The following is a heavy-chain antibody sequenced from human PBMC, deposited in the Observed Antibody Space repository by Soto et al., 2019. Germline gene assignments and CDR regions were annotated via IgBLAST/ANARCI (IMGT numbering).Heavy chain of an antibody. V-gene: IGHV3-64D*06. D-gene: IGHD6-6*01. CDR1: GFPFSNHA. CDR3: VTWGGIEARNLDH. CDR2: INYNGGTT. J-gene: IGHJ4*02. Sequence: LRLSCSASGFPFSNHAMHWVRQAPGKGLEYVSAINYNGGTTYYVDSVKGRFTISRDNSKNTLYLQMSSLKVEDTAMYHCVTWGGIEARNLDHWGQGTLVTVSS.